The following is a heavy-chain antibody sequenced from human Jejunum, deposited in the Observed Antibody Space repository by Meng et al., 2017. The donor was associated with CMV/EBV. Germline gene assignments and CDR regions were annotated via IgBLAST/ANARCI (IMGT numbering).Heavy chain of an antibody. D-gene: IGHD3-10*01. CDR1: FPFSDYY. Sequence: FPFSDYYMSWVRQAPGKGLEWVSYSSGGGSTIYSADSVKGRCTISRDNAKNSLYLQMNSLRAEDTAVYYCARDYYGSGRIHGTPNWGKGTLVTVSS. V-gene: IGHV3-11*01. CDR3: ARDYYGSGRIHGTPN. J-gene: IGHJ4*02. CDR2: SSGGGSTI.